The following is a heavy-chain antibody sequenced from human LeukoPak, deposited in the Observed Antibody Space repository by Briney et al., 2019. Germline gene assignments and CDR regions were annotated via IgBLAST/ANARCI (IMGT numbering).Heavy chain of an antibody. J-gene: IGHJ3*02. Sequence: PSETLSLTCTVSGGSISSSSYYWGWIRQPPGKGLEWIGSIYYSGSTYYNPSLKSRVTISVDTSKNQFSLKLSSVTAADTAVYYCARDGRGSSSWTHDAFDIWGQGTMVTVSS. V-gene: IGHV4-39*07. CDR2: IYYSGST. D-gene: IGHD6-13*01. CDR3: ARDGRGSSSWTHDAFDI. CDR1: GGSISSSSYY.